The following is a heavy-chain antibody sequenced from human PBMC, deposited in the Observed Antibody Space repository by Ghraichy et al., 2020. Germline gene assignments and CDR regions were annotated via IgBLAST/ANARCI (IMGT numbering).Heavy chain of an antibody. CDR2: ISAYNGNT. CDR3: ARVFTMVRGVIGWFDP. Sequence: ASVKVSCKASGYTFTSYGISWVRQAPGQGLEWMGWISAYNGNTNYAQKLQGRVTMTTDTSTSTAYMELRSLRSDDTAVYYCARVFTMVRGVIGWFDPWGQGTLVTVSS. V-gene: IGHV1-18*01. CDR1: GYTFTSYG. D-gene: IGHD3-10*01. J-gene: IGHJ5*02.